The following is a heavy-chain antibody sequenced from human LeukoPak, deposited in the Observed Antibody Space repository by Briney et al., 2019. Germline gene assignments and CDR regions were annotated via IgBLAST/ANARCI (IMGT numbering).Heavy chain of an antibody. CDR3: AREYYDFWSGSFQH. Sequence: PGGSLRLSCAASGFTFSSYAMSWVRQAPGKGLEWVSVIYSGGSTYYADSVKGRFTISRDNSKNTLYLQMNSLRAEDTAVYYCAREYYDFWSGSFQHWGQGTLVTVSS. D-gene: IGHD3-3*01. J-gene: IGHJ1*01. CDR1: GFTFSSYA. V-gene: IGHV3-66*02. CDR2: IYSGGST.